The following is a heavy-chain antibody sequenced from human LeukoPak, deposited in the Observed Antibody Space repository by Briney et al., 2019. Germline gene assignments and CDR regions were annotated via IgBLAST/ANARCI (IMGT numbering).Heavy chain of an antibody. CDR1: GGSISSYY. D-gene: IGHD5-18*01. CDR2: IYYSGST. CDR3: ARGYGYGHKAGYNWFDP. J-gene: IGHJ5*02. V-gene: IGHV4-59*01. Sequence: SETLSLTCTVSGGSISSYYWSWIRQPPGKGLEWIGYIYYSGSTNYNPSLKSRVTISVDTSKNQFSLKLSSVTAADTAVYYCARGYGYGHKAGYNWFDPWGQGTLVTVSS.